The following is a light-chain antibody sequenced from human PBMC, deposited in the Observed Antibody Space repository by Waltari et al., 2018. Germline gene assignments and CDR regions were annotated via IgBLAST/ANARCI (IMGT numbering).Light chain of an antibody. Sequence: QSALTQPASVSGSPGQSITISCTGTSRGVGSYNLVSWDQQHPGKAPNLMIYEGSKRPSGVSNRFSGSKSGNTASLTISGLQAEDEADYYCCSYAGAVFGGGTKLTIL. CDR1: SRGVGSYNL. CDR3: CSYAGAV. J-gene: IGLJ3*02. V-gene: IGLV2-23*01. CDR2: EGS.